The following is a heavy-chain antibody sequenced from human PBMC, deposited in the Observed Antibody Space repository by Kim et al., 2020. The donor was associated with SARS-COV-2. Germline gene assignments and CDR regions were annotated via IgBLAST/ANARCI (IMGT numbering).Heavy chain of an antibody. Sequence: ASVKVSCKASGYTFTGYYMHWVRQAPAQGLEWMGRINPNSGGTNYAQKFQGRVTMTRDTSISTAYMELSRLRSDDTAGYYCARDFGGYDRRYDYWGQGTLGTVSS. V-gene: IGHV1-2*06. CDR1: GYTFTGYY. CDR3: ARDFGGYDRRYDY. J-gene: IGHJ4*02. CDR2: INPNSGGT. D-gene: IGHD5-12*01.